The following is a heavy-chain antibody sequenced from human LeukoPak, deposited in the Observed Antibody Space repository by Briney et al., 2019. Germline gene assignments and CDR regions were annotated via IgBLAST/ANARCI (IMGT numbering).Heavy chain of an antibody. CDR2: WHHSGIT. Sequence: SETLSLTCTVSGASIIRGNYFWGWVRQAPGKRLEWIGSWHHSGITDYNPSVRSRVTISADTSKNQFSLKLTSVTAADSGLYFCARQYEYWGQGTLVTVSS. CDR3: ARQYEY. CDR1: GASIIRGNYF. V-gene: IGHV4-39*01. J-gene: IGHJ4*02.